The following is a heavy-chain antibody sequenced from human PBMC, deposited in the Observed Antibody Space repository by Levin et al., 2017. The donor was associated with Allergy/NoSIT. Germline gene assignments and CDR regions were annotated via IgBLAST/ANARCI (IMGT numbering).Heavy chain of an antibody. D-gene: IGHD3-16*01. CDR2: IYYSGST. J-gene: IGHJ4*02. Sequence: SQTLSLTCTVSGGSISSYYWSWIRQPPGKGLEWIGYIYYSGSTNYNPSLKSRVTISVDTSKNQFSLKLSSVTAADTAVYYCAMGEYYFDYWGQGTLVTVSS. V-gene: IGHV4-59*01. CDR3: AMGEYYFDY. CDR1: GGSISSYY.